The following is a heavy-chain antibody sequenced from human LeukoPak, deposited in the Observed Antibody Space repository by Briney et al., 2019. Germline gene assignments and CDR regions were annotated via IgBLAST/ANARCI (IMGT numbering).Heavy chain of an antibody. J-gene: IGHJ4*02. CDR3: AKPIGVYCSSTSCWSDY. D-gene: IGHD2-2*01. CDR1: GFTFSSYA. CDR2: ISGSGSST. Sequence: GGSLRLSCAASGFTFSSYAMSWVRQAPGKGLEWVSAISGSGSSTYYADSAKGRFTISRDNSKNTLYLQMNSLRAEDTAVYYCAKPIGVYCSSTSCWSDYWGQGTLVTVSS. V-gene: IGHV3-23*01.